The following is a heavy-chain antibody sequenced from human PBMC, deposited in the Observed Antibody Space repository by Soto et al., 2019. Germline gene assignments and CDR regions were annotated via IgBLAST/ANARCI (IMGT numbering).Heavy chain of an antibody. CDR3: AKDVYFDSYYFDQ. D-gene: IGHD3-9*01. J-gene: IGHJ4*02. Sequence: QVQLVESGGGVVQPGRSLRLSCAASRFSVTRHAMHWVRQAPGKGLEWVAVISHDGRKKNYIDSVRGRFTLSRDESDNTVYLQMNSLRREDTAMYDCAKDVYFDSYYFDQWGQGTLVTVSS. V-gene: IGHV3-30*04. CDR1: RFSVTRHA. CDR2: ISHDGRKK.